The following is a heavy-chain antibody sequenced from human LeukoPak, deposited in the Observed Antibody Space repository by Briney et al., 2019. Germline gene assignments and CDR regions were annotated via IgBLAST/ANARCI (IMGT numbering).Heavy chain of an antibody. J-gene: IGHJ4*02. CDR3: ANSNCSSTSCYPYYFDY. CDR2: ISASRDIT. V-gene: IGHV3-48*01. D-gene: IGHD2-2*01. CDR1: GFNYSSYT. Sequence: GGSLRLSCAASGFNYSSYTMNWVRQAPGMGLEWLSYISASRDITYYADSVKGRFTISRDDSKNTLYPQMNSLRAEDTAVYYCANSNCSSTSCYPYYFDYWGQGTLVTVSS.